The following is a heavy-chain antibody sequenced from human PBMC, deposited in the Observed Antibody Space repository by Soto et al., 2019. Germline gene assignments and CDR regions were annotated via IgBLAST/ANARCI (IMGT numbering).Heavy chain of an antibody. D-gene: IGHD1-1*01. V-gene: IGHV4-34*02. CDR3: TRALGTMDP. Sequence: QVQLQQWGAGLVKSSETLSLTCAVFGGSFSGYYWTWIRQPPGKGLEWIGEIHPSGRTNYNPSLKSRVTLSVDTSKNQFSLKLNSVTAADAAVYYCTRALGTMDPWGQGTLGTVSS. J-gene: IGHJ5*02. CDR1: GGSFSGYY. CDR2: IHPSGRT.